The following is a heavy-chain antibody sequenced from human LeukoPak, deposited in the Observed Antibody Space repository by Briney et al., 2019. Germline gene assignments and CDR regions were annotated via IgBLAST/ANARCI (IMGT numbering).Heavy chain of an antibody. CDR2: IIPIFGTA. J-gene: IGHJ4*02. Sequence: SVTVSCKASGGTFSSYAISWVRQAPGQGLEWMGGIIPIFGTANYAQKFQGRVTITADKSTSTAYMELSSLRSEDTAVYYCARVRSLRYFDWPYDYWGQGTLVTVSS. D-gene: IGHD3-9*01. V-gene: IGHV1-69*06. CDR1: GGTFSSYA. CDR3: ARVRSLRYFDWPYDY.